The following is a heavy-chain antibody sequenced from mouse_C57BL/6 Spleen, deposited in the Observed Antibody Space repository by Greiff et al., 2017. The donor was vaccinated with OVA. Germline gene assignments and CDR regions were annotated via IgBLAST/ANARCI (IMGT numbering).Heavy chain of an antibody. CDR2: INPSSGYN. Sequence: QVQLQQSGAELARPGASVKMSCKASGYTFTSYTMHWVKQRPGQGLEWIGYINPSSGYNKYNQKFKDKATLTADKSSSTAYMQLSSLAAEDSAVCACASWSWFAYWGQGTLVTVSA. J-gene: IGHJ3*01. CDR3: ASWSWFAY. V-gene: IGHV1-4*01. CDR1: GYTFTSYT.